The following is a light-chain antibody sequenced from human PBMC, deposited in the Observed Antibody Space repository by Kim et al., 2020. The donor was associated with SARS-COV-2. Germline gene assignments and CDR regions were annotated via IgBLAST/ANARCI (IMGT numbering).Light chain of an antibody. CDR1: QSVSRNF. Sequence: EIVLTQSQGTLYLSPGERDTLSCRASQSVSRNFLAWYQQKRGQAPRLLIYGASSRPDGIPDKFRGSGSGADFTLTISGLEPEDFAVYYCQQYDTSPYTFGQGTKLQI. CDR3: QQYDTSPYT. J-gene: IGKJ2*01. V-gene: IGKV3-20*01. CDR2: GAS.